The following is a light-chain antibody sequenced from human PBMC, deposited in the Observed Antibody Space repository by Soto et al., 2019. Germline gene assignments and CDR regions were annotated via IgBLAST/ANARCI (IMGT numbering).Light chain of an antibody. CDR2: GTS. J-gene: IGKJ5*01. Sequence: DIQMTQSPSSLSASVGDRITNTCRASQSPSNYLNWYQQKPGTAPKLLISGTSSLQSGVPSRFSGTGSGTDFTLTISSLQPEDIATYYCQQSYSLPITFGQGTRLEIK. CDR3: QQSYSLPIT. CDR1: QSPSNY. V-gene: IGKV1-39*01.